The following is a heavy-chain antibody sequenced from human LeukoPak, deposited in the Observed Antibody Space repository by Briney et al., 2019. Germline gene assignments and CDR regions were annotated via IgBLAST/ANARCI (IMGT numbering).Heavy chain of an antibody. CDR2: IYYSGST. J-gene: IGHJ4*02. D-gene: IGHD6-13*01. CDR3: ARGEGIAAASDY. CDR1: GGSISSYY. V-gene: IGHV4-59*01. Sequence: SETLSLTCTVSGGSISSYYWSWTRQPPGKGLEWIGYIYYSGSTNYNPSLKSRVTISVDTSKNQFSLKLSSVTAADTAVYYCARGEGIAAASDYWGQGTLVTVSS.